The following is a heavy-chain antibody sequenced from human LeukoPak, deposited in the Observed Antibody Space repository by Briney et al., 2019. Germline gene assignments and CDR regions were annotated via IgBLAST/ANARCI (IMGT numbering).Heavy chain of an antibody. CDR2: IYYSGTT. CDR1: GGSISIFY. J-gene: IGHJ4*02. V-gene: IGHV4-59*13. D-gene: IGHD6-19*01. CDR3: ARIDAVAATPTSFDY. Sequence: SETLSLTCTVSGGSISIFYWSWIRQPPGKGLEWIGDIYYSGTTNYNPSLKSRVTISLDTSKNQFSLRLSSVTAADTAVYYCARIDAVAATPTSFDYWRQGTLVTVSS.